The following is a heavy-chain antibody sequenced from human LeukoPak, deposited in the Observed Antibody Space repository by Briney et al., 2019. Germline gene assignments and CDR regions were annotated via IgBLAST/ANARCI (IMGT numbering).Heavy chain of an antibody. CDR1: GGSISTSNYY. J-gene: IGHJ6*03. V-gene: IGHV4-39*07. CDR2: IFHNGNA. CDR3: ASLARHYYYYMDV. Sequence: SETLSLTCSVSGGSISTSNYYWVWIRQSPEKGLEWIGSIFHNGNAFYSPSLQSRVTMSLDTSKSQFSLKLSSVTAADTAVYYCASLARHYYYYMDVWGKGTTVTISS.